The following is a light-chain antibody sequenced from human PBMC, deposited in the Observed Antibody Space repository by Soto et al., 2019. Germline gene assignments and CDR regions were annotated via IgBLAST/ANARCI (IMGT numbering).Light chain of an antibody. CDR2: EVS. J-gene: IGLJ2*01. Sequence: QSALTQPASVSGSPGQSITISCTGTSSDVGGYNYVSWYQHHPGKVPKLMIYEVSNRPSGISNRFSGSKSGNTASLTISGLQSEDEAYYYCSSYTTSYTQVFGGGTQLTVL. CDR1: SSDVGGYNY. V-gene: IGLV2-14*01. CDR3: SSYTTSYTQV.